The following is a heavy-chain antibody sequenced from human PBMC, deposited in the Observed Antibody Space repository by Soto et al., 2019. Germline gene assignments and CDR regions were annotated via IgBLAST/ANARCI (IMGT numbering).Heavy chain of an antibody. J-gene: IGHJ6*02. CDR2: INPSGGST. CDR3: ARVGGSYPDYYYGMDV. CDR1: GYTFTIYY. D-gene: IGHD1-26*01. Sequence: ASVKVSCKAPGYTFTIYYMHCVLQAPVQGLEWMGIINPSGGSTSYAQKFQGRVTMTRDTSTSTVYMELSSLRSEDTAVYYCARVGGSYPDYYYGMDVWGQGTTVTVSS. V-gene: IGHV1-46*01.